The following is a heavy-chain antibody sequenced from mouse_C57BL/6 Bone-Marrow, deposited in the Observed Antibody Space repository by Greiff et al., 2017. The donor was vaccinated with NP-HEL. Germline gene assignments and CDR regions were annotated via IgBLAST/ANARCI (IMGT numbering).Heavy chain of an antibody. V-gene: IGHV1-69*01. J-gene: IGHJ2*01. Sequence: QVQLQQPGAELVMPGASVKLSCKASGYTFTSYWMHWVKQRPGQGLEWIGEIDPSDSYTNYNQKFKGKSTLTVDKSSSTAYMQLSSLTSEDSAVYYCARSRQLTGWGFDYWGQGTTLTVSS. CDR2: IDPSDSYT. CDR3: ARSRQLTGWGFDY. CDR1: GYTFTSYW. D-gene: IGHD4-1*01.